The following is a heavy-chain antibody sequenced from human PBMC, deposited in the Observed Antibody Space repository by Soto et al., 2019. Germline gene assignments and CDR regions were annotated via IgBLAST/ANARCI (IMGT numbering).Heavy chain of an antibody. CDR3: AREAGPGRWFDP. Sequence: SETLSLTCTVSGASISSYFWTWIRQPAGKGLDWIGRISTSGTTNYNPSLKSRVTMSVDTSKNHFSLNLSSVTAADTAVYYCAREAGPGRWFDPWGQGTLVTVSS. CDR2: ISTSGTT. CDR1: GASISSYF. J-gene: IGHJ5*02. D-gene: IGHD6-19*01. V-gene: IGHV4-4*07.